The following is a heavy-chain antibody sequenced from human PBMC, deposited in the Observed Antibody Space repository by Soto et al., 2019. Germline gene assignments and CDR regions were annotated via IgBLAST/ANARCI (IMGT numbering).Heavy chain of an antibody. CDR1: GCSISSGGYS. J-gene: IGHJ5*02. CDR3: ARVPDR. V-gene: IGHV4-30-2*01. Sequence: QLQLQESGSGLVKPSQTLSLTCAVSGCSISSGGYSWSWIRQPPGKGLEWIGYIYHSGSTYYNPSLKSRVTISVDRSKNQFSLKLSSVTAAGTVVYYCARVPDRWSQGTLVTVSS. CDR2: IYHSGST. D-gene: IGHD2-2*01.